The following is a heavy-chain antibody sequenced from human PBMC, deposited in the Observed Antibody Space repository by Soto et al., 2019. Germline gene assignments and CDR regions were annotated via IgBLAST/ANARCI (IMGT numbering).Heavy chain of an antibody. J-gene: IGHJ4*02. CDR2: ISYDGGLQ. CDR3: VSDRGYGHASVPHS. Sequence: QAQLVESGGGVVQPGRSLRLSCAASGFTFSSYGMHWVRQAPGTGLEWVAVISYDGGLQHYADSVKGRFTISRDNSKNMVLLQMNSLRAEATAVYYCVSDRGYGHASVPHSWGQGTLVSVSS. V-gene: IGHV3-30*03. CDR1: GFTFSSYG. D-gene: IGHD5-18*01.